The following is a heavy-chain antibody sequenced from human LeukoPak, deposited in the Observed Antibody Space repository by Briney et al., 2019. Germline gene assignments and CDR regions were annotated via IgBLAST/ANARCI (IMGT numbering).Heavy chain of an antibody. D-gene: IGHD2-15*01. CDR3: ARYGRDIVVVVAAIPRAFDI. J-gene: IGHJ3*02. CDR1: GGSISSYY. V-gene: IGHV4-4*07. CDR2: IYTSGST. Sequence: SETLSLTCTVSGGSISSYYWSWIRQPAGKGLEWIGRIYTSGSTNYNPSLKSRVTMSVDTSKNQFSLKLSSVTAADTAVYYCARYGRDIVVVVAAIPRAFDIWGQGTMVTVSS.